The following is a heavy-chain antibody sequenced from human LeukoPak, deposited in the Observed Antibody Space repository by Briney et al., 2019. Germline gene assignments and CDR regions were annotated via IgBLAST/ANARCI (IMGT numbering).Heavy chain of an antibody. J-gene: IGHJ4*02. D-gene: IGHD3-22*01. CDR3: TKCYDSSGRPFDY. CDR2: ISGSGGST. CDR1: GFTFSSYA. Sequence: GGSLRLSCGASGFTFSSYAMSWVRQAPGKGLEWVSAISGSGGSTYYADSVKGRFTISRDNSKNTLYLQMNSLRAEDTAVYYCTKCYDSSGRPFDYWGQGTLVTVSS. V-gene: IGHV3-23*01.